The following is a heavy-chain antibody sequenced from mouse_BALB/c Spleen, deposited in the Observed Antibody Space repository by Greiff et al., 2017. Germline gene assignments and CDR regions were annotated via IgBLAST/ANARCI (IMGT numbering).Heavy chain of an antibody. J-gene: IGHJ4*01. Sequence: QVQLKQSGPELVKPGASVKISCKASGYTFTDYYINWVKQKPGQGLEWIGWIYPGSGNTKYNEKFKGKATLTVDTSSSTAYMQLSSLTSEDTAVYFCARGDDYYAMDYWGQGTSVTVSS. D-gene: IGHD3-3*01. V-gene: IGHV1-84*02. CDR2: IYPGSGNT. CDR1: GYTFTDYY. CDR3: ARGDDYYAMDY.